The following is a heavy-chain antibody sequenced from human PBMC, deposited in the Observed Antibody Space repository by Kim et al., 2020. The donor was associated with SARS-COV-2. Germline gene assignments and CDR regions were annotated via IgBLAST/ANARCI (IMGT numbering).Heavy chain of an antibody. Sequence: ASVKVSCKASGYIFTTYAMHWVRQTPGQRLEWMGRINVGNGNTRYSQKVQGRVTISRDTSAYTAFMEVTSLKSEDTAVYYCAREHIDYYGRDVWGQGTRVIVSS. CDR1: GYIFTTYA. V-gene: IGHV1-3*01. CDR3: AREHIDYYGRDV. J-gene: IGHJ6*02. CDR2: INVGNGNT.